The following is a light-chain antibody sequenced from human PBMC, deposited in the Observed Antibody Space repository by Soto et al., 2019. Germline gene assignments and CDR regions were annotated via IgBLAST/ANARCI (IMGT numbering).Light chain of an antibody. Sequence: QSALTQPASVSGSPGQSITISCTGTSSDVGGYNYVSWYQQHPGKAPKLMIYEVSNRPLGVSNRFSGSKSGNTASLTISGLQAEDEADYYCSSYTSSSTRVFGGGTKLTFL. CDR3: SSYTSSSTRV. CDR1: SSDVGGYNY. J-gene: IGLJ3*02. CDR2: EVS. V-gene: IGLV2-14*01.